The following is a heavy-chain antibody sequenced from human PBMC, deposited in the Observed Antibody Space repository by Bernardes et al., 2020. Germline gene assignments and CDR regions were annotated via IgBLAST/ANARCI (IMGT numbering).Heavy chain of an antibody. CDR2: ISSSGSTI. V-gene: IGHV3-11*01. CDR1: GFTLSDYY. Sequence: GGYLSRSCAASGFTLSDYYMSWIRPAPGKGLEWVSYISSSGSTIYYADSVKGRFTISRDNAKNSLYLQMNSLRAEDTAVYYCARDKIVVVDIGAFDIWGQGTMVTVSS. D-gene: IGHD3-22*01. CDR3: ARDKIVVVDIGAFDI. J-gene: IGHJ3*02.